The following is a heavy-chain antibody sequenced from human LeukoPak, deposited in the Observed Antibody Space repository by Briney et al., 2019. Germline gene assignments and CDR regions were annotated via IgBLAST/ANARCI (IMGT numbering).Heavy chain of an antibody. CDR2: IYYSGST. CDR1: GGSISSYY. J-gene: IGHJ3*02. V-gene: IGHV4-59*12. Sequence: SETLSLTCTVSGGSISSYYWSWIRQPPGKGLEWIGYIYYSGSTNYNPSLKSRVTISVDTSKNHFSLKLSSVTAADTAVYYCARVTLSSDAFDIWGQGTMVTVSS. CDR3: ARVTLSSDAFDI.